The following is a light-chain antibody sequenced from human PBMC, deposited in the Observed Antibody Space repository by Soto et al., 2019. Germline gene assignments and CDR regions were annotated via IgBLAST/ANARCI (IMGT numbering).Light chain of an antibody. CDR3: QTWGTGIQV. V-gene: IGLV4-69*01. CDR2: LNNDGSH. J-gene: IGLJ2*01. Sequence: QLVLTQSPSASASLGASVKLTCTLSSGHSSYAIAWHQQQPEKGPRYLMKLNNDGSHSKGDGIPYRFSGSSSGAARYLTIARLQAEDEADYYCQTWGTGIQVFGGGTKLTVL. CDR1: SGHSSYA.